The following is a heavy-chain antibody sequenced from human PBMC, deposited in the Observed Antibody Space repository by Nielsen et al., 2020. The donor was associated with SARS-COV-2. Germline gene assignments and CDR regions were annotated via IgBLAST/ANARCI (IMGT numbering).Heavy chain of an antibody. Sequence: GESLKISCAASGFTFSSYGMHWVRQAPGKGLEWVAVISYDGSNKYYADSVKGRFTISRDNSKNTLYLQMNSLRAEDTAVYYCAKDAGGSSLGFDYWGQGTLVTVPS. CDR2: ISYDGSNK. CDR1: GFTFSSYG. V-gene: IGHV3-30*18. CDR3: AKDAGGSSLGFDY. J-gene: IGHJ4*02. D-gene: IGHD6-13*01.